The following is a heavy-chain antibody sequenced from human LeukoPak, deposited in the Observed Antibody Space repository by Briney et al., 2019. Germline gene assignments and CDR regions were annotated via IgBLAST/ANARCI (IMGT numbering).Heavy chain of an antibody. Sequence: SVKVSCKASGGTFSSYAISWVRQAPGQGLEWMGGIIPIFGTTNYAQKFQDRVTITADKSTSTAYMELSSLRSEDTAVYYCARARFLEWLLSHYYYYMDVWGKGTTVTVSS. CDR2: IIPIFGTT. V-gene: IGHV1-69*06. CDR1: GGTFSSYA. CDR3: ARARFLEWLLSHYYYYMDV. J-gene: IGHJ6*03. D-gene: IGHD3-3*01.